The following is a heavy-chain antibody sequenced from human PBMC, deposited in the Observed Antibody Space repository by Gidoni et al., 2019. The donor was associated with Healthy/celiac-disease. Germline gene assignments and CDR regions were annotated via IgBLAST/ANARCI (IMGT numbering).Heavy chain of an antibody. Sequence: EVQLVESGGGLVQPGGSLRLSCAASGFPFRSYAMSWVRQAPGKGLEWVSAISGSGGSTYYADSVKGRFTISRDNSKNTLYLQMNSLRAEDTAVYYCAKEAQRYLAMERYFDYWGQGTLVTVSS. D-gene: IGHD1-1*01. CDR3: AKEAQRYLAMERYFDY. V-gene: IGHV3-23*04. CDR2: ISGSGGST. J-gene: IGHJ4*02. CDR1: GFPFRSYA.